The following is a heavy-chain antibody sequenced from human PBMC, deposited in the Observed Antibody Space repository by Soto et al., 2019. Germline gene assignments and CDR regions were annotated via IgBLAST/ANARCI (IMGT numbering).Heavy chain of an antibody. J-gene: IGHJ4*02. D-gene: IGHD1-26*01. Sequence: GGSLRLSCAASGFTFSSYAMSWVRQAPGKGLEWVSAISGSGGSTYYADSVKGRFTISRDNSKNTLYLQMNSLRAEDTAVYYCTLSPNHSDLDYWGQGTLVTVSS. CDR2: ISGSGGST. CDR1: GFTFSSYA. CDR3: TLSPNHSDLDY. V-gene: IGHV3-23*01.